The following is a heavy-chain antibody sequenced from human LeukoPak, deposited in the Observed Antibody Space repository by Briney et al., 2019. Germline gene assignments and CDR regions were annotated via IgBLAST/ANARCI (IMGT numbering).Heavy chain of an antibody. D-gene: IGHD6-13*01. CDR1: GGSISSYY. Sequence: SETLSLTCTVSGGSISSYYWSWIRQPPGKGLEWIGYIHYSGSTNYNPSLKSRVTISVDTSKNQFSLKLSSVTAADTAVYYCARHDRRHSSSWKFDYWGQGTLVTVSS. V-gene: IGHV4-59*01. CDR3: ARHDRRHSSSWKFDY. J-gene: IGHJ4*02. CDR2: IHYSGST.